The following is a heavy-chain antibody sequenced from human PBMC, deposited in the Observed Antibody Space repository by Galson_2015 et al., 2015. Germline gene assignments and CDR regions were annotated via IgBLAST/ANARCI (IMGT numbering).Heavy chain of an antibody. D-gene: IGHD1-26*01. CDR3: ARMGGSYRRDAFDI. V-gene: IGHV4-4*02. CDR2: IYHSGST. CDR1: GGSISSRNW. J-gene: IGHJ3*02. Sequence: ETLSLTCAVSGGSISSRNWWSWVRQPPGKGLEWIGEIYHSGSTNYNPSLKSRVTISVDKSKNQFSLKLSSVTAADTAVYYCARMGGSYRRDAFDIWGQGTMVTVSS.